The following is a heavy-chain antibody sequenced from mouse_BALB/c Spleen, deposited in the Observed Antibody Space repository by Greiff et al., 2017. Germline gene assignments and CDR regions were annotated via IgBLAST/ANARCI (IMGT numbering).Heavy chain of an antibody. V-gene: IGHV1S81*02. CDR3: ARAGLVPFDY. D-gene: IGHD2-10*02. J-gene: IGHJ2*01. CDR2: INPSNGRT. CDR1: GYTFTSYW. Sequence: QVQLKQPGAELVKPGASVKLSCKASGYTFTSYWMHWVKQRPGQGLEWIGEINPSNGRTNYNEKFKSKATLTVDKSSSTAYMQLSSLTSEDSAVYYCARAGLVPFDYWGQGTTLTVSS.